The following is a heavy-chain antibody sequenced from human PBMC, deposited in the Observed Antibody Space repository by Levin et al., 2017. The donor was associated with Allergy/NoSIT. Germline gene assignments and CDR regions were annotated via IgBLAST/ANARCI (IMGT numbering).Heavy chain of an antibody. D-gene: IGHD4-11*01. CDR3: AREAGGRYSNYVGVTGVYGMDV. CDR1: GFTFSSYS. J-gene: IGHJ6*02. Sequence: PGESLKISCAASGFTFSSYSMNWVRQAPGKGLEWVSSISSSSSYIYYADSVKGRFTISRDNAKNSLYLQMNSLRAEDTAVYYCAREAGGRYSNYVGVTGVYGMDVWGQGTTVTVSS. V-gene: IGHV3-21*01. CDR2: ISSSSSYI.